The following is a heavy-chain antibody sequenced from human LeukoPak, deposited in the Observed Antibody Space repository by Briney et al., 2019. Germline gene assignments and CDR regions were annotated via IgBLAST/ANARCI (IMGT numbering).Heavy chain of an antibody. Sequence: ASVKVSCKASGYTFISNYLHWVRQAPGEGLEWMGIIDSSGGSTSYAQKFQGRVTMTRDTSTSTVYMELSSLRSEDTAVYYCARDNTTTGPFDYWGQGTLVTVSS. J-gene: IGHJ4*02. CDR2: IDSSGGST. D-gene: IGHD1-1*01. V-gene: IGHV1-46*01. CDR3: ARDNTTTGPFDY. CDR1: GYTFISNY.